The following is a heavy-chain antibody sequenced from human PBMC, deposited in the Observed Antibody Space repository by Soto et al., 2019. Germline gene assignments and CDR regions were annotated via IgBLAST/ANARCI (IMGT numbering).Heavy chain of an antibody. D-gene: IGHD6-13*01. CDR1: GFTFSSYS. CDR3: AKDSSSAGTVDY. J-gene: IGHJ4*02. CDR2: ISSSSSTI. Sequence: GGSLRLSCAASGFTFSSYSMNWVRQAPGKGLEWVSYISSSSSTIYYADSVKGRFTISRDNSKNSLYLQMNSLRAEDTAVYYCAKDSSSAGTVDYWGQGPWSPSPQ. V-gene: IGHV3-48*01.